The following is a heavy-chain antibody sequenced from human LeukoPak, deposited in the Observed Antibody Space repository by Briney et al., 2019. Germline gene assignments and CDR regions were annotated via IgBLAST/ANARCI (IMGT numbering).Heavy chain of an antibody. Sequence: ASVKVSRKASGGTFSSYAISWVRQAPGQGLEWMGGIIPIFGTANYAQKFQGRVTITADESTSTAYMELRSLRSDDTAVYYCARVNLLRGGIVVVPAAIPDYWGQGTLVTVSS. CDR3: ARVNLLRGGIVVVPAAIPDY. J-gene: IGHJ4*02. V-gene: IGHV1-69*13. CDR2: IIPIFGTA. CDR1: GGTFSSYA. D-gene: IGHD2-2*01.